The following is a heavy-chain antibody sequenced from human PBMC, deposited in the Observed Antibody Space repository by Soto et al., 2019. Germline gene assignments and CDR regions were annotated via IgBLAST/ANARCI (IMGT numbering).Heavy chain of an antibody. CDR2: IIPIFGTV. J-gene: IGHJ6*02. D-gene: IGHD4-4*01. V-gene: IGHV1-69*13. CDR1: GGTFSSHA. Sequence: SVKVSCKASGGTFSSHASNWVRQAPGQGLEWMGGIIPIFGTVDYAQMFQGRVTITADESTSTAYMELGSLRSEDTAVYYCARGRHSNYEPYYYYGMDVWGQGTTVTVSS. CDR3: ARGRHSNYEPYYYYGMDV.